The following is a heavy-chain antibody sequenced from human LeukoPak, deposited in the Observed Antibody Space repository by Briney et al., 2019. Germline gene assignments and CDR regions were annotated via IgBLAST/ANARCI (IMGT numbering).Heavy chain of an antibody. CDR3: ARERVGPILLWFGELLNYYGMDV. Sequence: GGSLRLSCAASGFTFSSYEMNWVRQAPGKGLEWVSYISSSGSTIYYADSVKGRFTISRDNAKNSLYLQMNSLRAEDTAVYYCARERVGPILLWFGELLNYYGMDVWGQGTTVTVSS. J-gene: IGHJ6*02. CDR1: GFTFSSYE. V-gene: IGHV3-48*03. D-gene: IGHD3-10*01. CDR2: ISSSGSTI.